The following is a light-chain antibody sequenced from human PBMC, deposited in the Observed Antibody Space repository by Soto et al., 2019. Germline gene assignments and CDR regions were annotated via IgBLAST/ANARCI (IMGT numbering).Light chain of an antibody. J-gene: IGKJ1*01. Sequence: DIQLTQSPSSLSASVGDRVTITCRASQSISTFLNWYQQKPGKAPNLLIYTASTLHGGVPSRFSGSGSGTDFTLTISSLQPEYFATYYCQQSFTAPWTFGQGTRVEIK. CDR1: QSISTF. CDR2: TAS. V-gene: IGKV1-39*01. CDR3: QQSFTAPWT.